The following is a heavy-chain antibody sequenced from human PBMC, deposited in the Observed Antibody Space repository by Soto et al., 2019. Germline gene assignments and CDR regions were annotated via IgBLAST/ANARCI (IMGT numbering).Heavy chain of an antibody. J-gene: IGHJ3*01. Sequence: GGSLRLSCAASGFAFSSYSMNWVRQAPGKGLEWVSYISSSSSTIYYANSVKGRFTISRDNAKNSLYLQMNSLRAEDTAVYYCARGYCSSTSCRYQPWDAFDLWGQGTMVT. D-gene: IGHD2-2*01. V-gene: IGHV3-48*01. CDR2: ISSSSSTI. CDR1: GFAFSSYS. CDR3: ARGYCSSTSCRYQPWDAFDL.